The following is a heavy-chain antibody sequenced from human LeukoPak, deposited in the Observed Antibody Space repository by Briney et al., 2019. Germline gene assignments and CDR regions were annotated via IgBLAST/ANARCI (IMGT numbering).Heavy chain of an antibody. CDR3: AKDSSGWGNYFDY. V-gene: IGHV3-23*01. D-gene: IGHD6-19*01. J-gene: IGHJ4*02. CDR1: GFTFSSYA. Sequence: GGSLRLSCAASGFTFSSYAMSWVRQAPGKGLEGVSAISGSGGSTYYADSVKGRFTISRDNSKNTLYLQMNSLRAEDTAVYYCAKDSSGWGNYFDYWGQGTLVTVSS. CDR2: ISGSGGST.